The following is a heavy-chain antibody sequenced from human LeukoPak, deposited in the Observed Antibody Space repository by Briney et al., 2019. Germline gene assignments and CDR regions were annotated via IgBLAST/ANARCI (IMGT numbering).Heavy chain of an antibody. J-gene: IGHJ6*03. D-gene: IGHD3-3*01. CDR3: ARLEGPYYYMDV. Sequence: SETLSLTCAVYGGSFSGYYWSWIRQPPGKGLEWIGEINHSGSTNYNPSLKSRVTISVDTSKNQFSLKLSSVTAADTAVYYWARLEGPYYYMDVWGKGTTVTVSS. V-gene: IGHV4-34*01. CDR1: GGSFSGYY. CDR2: INHSGST.